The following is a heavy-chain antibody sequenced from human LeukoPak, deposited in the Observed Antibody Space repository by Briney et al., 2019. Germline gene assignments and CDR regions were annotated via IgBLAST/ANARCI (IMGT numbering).Heavy chain of an antibody. CDR3: ASLGAYGVVPAYYFDY. V-gene: IGHV4-31*03. J-gene: IGHJ4*02. CDR2: IYYSGST. D-gene: IGHD1-26*01. Sequence: SETLSLTCTVSGGSISSGGYYWSWIRQHPGKGLEWIGYIYYSGSTYYNPSLKSRIAISVDTSKNQFSLKLSSVTAADTAVYYCASLGAYGVVPAYYFDYWGQGTLVTVSS. CDR1: GGSISSGGYY.